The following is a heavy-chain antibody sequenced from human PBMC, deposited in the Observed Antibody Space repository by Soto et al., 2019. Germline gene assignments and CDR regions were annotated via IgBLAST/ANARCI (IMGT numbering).Heavy chain of an antibody. J-gene: IGHJ4*02. CDR3: ARGDIDY. Sequence: ASVKVSCKASGYIFTSYGISWVRQAPGQGLEWMGWISAYNGNTKYAQNLQGRVTLTTDTSTYTAYMELRSLQSDDTAVYYCARGDIDYWGQGTLVTVSS. CDR1: GYIFTSYG. V-gene: IGHV1-18*01. CDR2: ISAYNGNT.